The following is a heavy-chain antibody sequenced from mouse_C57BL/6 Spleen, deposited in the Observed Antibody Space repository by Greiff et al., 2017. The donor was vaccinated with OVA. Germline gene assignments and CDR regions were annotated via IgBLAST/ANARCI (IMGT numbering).Heavy chain of an antibody. CDR3: ARGSTVGWYFDV. Sequence: QVQLQQPGTELVKPGASVKLSCKASGYTLTSYWMHWVKQRPGQGLEWIGKINPSNGGTNYNEKFKSKATLPVDKSSSTAYMQLSRLTSEDSAVYYCARGSTVGWYFDVWGTGTTVTVSS. J-gene: IGHJ1*03. CDR1: GYTLTSYW. CDR2: INPSNGGT. V-gene: IGHV1-53*01. D-gene: IGHD1-1*01.